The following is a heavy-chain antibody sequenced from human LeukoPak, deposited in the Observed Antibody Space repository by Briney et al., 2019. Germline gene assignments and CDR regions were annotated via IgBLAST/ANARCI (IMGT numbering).Heavy chain of an antibody. CDR2: IIPIFGIA. Sequence: SVKVSCKASGGTFSSYAISWVRQAPGQGLEWMGRIIPIFGIANYAQKFQGRVTITADKSTSTAYMELSSLRSEDTAVYYCARDHPQYCIAAAGTCWYFDLWGRSTLVTVSS. V-gene: IGHV1-69*04. CDR1: GGTFSSYA. J-gene: IGHJ2*01. CDR3: ARDHPQYCIAAAGTCWYFDL. D-gene: IGHD6-13*01.